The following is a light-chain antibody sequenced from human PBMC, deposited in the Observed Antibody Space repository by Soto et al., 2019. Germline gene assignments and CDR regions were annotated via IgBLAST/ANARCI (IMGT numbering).Light chain of an antibody. J-gene: IGKJ4*01. CDR3: QQYNNWPIT. CDR1: QSLYNN. V-gene: IGKV3-15*01. Sequence: EIVMTQSPATLSVSPGERATLSCRASQSLYNNLAWYQQKPGQAPRLLIYGASARATGIPARFSGSGSGTEFTLTISSLQSEDFAVYYCQQYNNWPITFGGGTKVEIK. CDR2: GAS.